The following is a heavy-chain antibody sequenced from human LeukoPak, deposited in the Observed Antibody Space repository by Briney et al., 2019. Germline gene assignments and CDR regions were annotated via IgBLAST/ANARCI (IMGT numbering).Heavy chain of an antibody. CDR2: ISYDGSNK. D-gene: IGHD2-21*02. J-gene: IGHJ4*02. CDR3: AKATNCGGDCYFLDY. Sequence: GGSLRLSCAASGFTFSSYGMHRVRQAPGKGLEWVAVISYDGSNKYYADSVKGRFTISRDNSKNTLYLQMNSLRAEDTAVYYCAKATNCGGDCYFLDYWGQGTLVTVSS. CDR1: GFTFSSYG. V-gene: IGHV3-30*18.